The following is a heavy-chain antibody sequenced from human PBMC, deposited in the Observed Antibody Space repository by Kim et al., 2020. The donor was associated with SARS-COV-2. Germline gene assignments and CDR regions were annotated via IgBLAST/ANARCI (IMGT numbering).Heavy chain of an antibody. J-gene: IGHJ1*01. V-gene: IGHV4-31*02. CDR3: ARRDGKGYYDSSD. Sequence: YNPSLKSRVTISVDTSKNQFSLKLSSVTAADTAVYYCARRDGKGYYDSSDWGQGTLVTVSS. D-gene: IGHD3-22*01.